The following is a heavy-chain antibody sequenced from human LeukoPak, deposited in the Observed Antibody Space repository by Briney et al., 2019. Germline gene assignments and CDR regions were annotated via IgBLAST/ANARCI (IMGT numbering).Heavy chain of an antibody. CDR3: ARDGRGSYYDYYYYMDV. D-gene: IGHD1-26*01. J-gene: IGHJ6*03. CDR2: INWNGGST. CDR1: GFTFDDYG. V-gene: IGHV3-20*04. Sequence: GGSLRLSCAASGFTFDDYGMSWVRQAPGMGLEWVSGINWNGGSTGYADSVKGRFTISRDNAKNSLYLQMNSLRAEDTALYYCARDGRGSYYDYYYYMDVWGKGTTVTVSS.